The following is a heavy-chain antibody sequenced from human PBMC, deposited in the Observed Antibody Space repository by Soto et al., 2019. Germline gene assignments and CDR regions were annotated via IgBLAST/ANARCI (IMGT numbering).Heavy chain of an antibody. D-gene: IGHD3-9*01. J-gene: IGHJ6*02. CDR1: GGTFSSYT. V-gene: IGHV1-69*02. CDR3: ARGDYDILTGYYYYFYGMDV. CDR2: IIPILGIA. Sequence: QVQLVQSGAEVKKPGSSVKVSCKASGGTFSSYTISWVRQAPGQGLEWMGRIIPILGIANYAQKFQGRVTSTADKSTSTAYMELSSLRSEDTAVYYCARGDYDILTGYYYYFYGMDVWGQGTTVTVSS.